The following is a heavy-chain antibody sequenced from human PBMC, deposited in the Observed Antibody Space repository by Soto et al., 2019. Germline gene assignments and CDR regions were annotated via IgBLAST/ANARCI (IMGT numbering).Heavy chain of an antibody. J-gene: IGHJ4*02. V-gene: IGHV1-18*01. D-gene: IGHD2-21*02. Sequence: QVQLVQSGAEVKKPGASVKVSCKASGYTFTSNGISWVRQAPGQGLEWMGWISAYNGNTNYAQKPQGRVTMTTDTSTSTAYMELRSLRFDDTAVYYCARDLAYCGGDCYPIDYWGQGTLVTVSS. CDR3: ARDLAYCGGDCYPIDY. CDR2: ISAYNGNT. CDR1: GYTFTSNG.